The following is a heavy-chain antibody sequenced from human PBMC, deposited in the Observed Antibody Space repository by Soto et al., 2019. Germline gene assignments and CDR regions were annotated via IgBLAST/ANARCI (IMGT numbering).Heavy chain of an antibody. Sequence: PSETLSLTCTVSGDSISSYYWSWIRQPPGKGLEWIGYIYYSGSANYNPSLKSRVTISVDNSENQFSLNLNSVTAADTAVYYCARYNAASGTYYFDYWGQGTLVTVSS. CDR2: IYYSGSA. J-gene: IGHJ4*02. V-gene: IGHV4-59*12. CDR3: ARYNAASGTYYFDY. D-gene: IGHD6-13*01. CDR1: GDSISSYY.